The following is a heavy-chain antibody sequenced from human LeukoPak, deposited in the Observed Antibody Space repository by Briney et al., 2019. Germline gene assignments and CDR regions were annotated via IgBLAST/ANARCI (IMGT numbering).Heavy chain of an antibody. D-gene: IGHD3-10*02. V-gene: IGHV3-48*03. CDR1: GFTFSSYE. J-gene: IGHJ6*04. CDR3: AELGITMIGGV. Sequence: PGGSLRLSCAASGFTFSSYEMNWVRQAPGKGLEWVSYISSGDSTIYYADSVKGRFTISRDNAKNSLYLQMNSLRAEDTAVYYCAELGITMIGGVWGKGTTVTISS. CDR2: ISSGDSTI.